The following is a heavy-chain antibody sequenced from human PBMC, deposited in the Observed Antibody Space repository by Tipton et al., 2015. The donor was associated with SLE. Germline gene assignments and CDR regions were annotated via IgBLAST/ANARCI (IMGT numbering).Heavy chain of an antibody. J-gene: IGHJ4*02. CDR2: ISWDGGST. D-gene: IGHD6-13*01. Sequence: SLRLSCAASGFTFSSYAMSWVRQAPGKGLEWVSLISWDGGSTYYADSVKGQFTISRDNSKNSLYLQMNSLRAEDTALYYCAKAYSSSWPFFDYWGQGTLVTVSS. V-gene: IGHV3-43D*04. CDR3: AKAYSSSWPFFDY. CDR1: GFTFSSYA.